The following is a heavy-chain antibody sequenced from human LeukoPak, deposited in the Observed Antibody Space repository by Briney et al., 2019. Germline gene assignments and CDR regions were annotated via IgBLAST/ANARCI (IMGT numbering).Heavy chain of an antibody. CDR2: ISYDGSNK. D-gene: IGHD6-19*01. J-gene: IGHJ4*02. V-gene: IGHV3-30*18. CDR1: GFTFSSYG. Sequence: PGGSLRLSCAASGFTFSSYGMHWVRQAPGKGLEWVTVISYDGSNKYHADSVKGRFTISRDNSKNTLYLQMNSLRAEDTAVYYCAKDLSPGIAVAGLDYWGQGTLVTVSS. CDR3: AKDLSPGIAVAGLDY.